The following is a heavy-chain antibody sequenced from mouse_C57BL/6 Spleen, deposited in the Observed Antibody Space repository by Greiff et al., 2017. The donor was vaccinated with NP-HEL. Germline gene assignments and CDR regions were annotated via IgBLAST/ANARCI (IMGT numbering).Heavy chain of an antibody. J-gene: IGHJ4*01. CDR1: GFTFSDYY. CDR3: ARETGTGGYYAMDY. D-gene: IGHD4-1*01. V-gene: IGHV5-16*01. Sequence: EVMLVESEGGLVQPGSSMKLSCTASGFTFSDYYMAWVRQVPEKGLEWVANINYDGSSTYYLDSLKSRFIISRDNAKNILYLQMSSLKSEDTATYYCARETGTGGYYAMDYWGQGTSVTVSS. CDR2: INYDGSST.